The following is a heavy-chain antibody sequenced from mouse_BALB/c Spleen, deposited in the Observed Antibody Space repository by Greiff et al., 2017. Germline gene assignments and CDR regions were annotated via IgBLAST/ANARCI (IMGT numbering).Heavy chain of an antibody. CDR1: GFAFSSYD. CDR2: ISSGGGST. D-gene: IGHD1-2*01. CDR3: ARQIHYGSLDY. J-gene: IGHJ4*01. V-gene: IGHV5-12-1*01. Sequence: EVQRVDSGGGLVKPGGSLKLSCAASGFAFSSYDMSWVRQTPEKRLEWVAYISSGGGSTYYPDTVKGRFTISRDNAKNTLYLQMSSLKSEDTAMYYCARQIHYGSLDYWGQGTSVTVSS.